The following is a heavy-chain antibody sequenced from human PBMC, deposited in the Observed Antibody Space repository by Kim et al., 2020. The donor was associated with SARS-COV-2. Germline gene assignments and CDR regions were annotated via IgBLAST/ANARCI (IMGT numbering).Heavy chain of an antibody. J-gene: IGHJ4*02. V-gene: IGHV4-34*01. CDR3: ARDPGGDYRSGSNSFDY. D-gene: IGHD3-10*01. CDR1: GGSFSGYY. CDR2: INHSGST. Sequence: SETLSLTCAVYGGSFSGYYWSWIRQPPGKGLEWIGEINHSGSTNYNPSLKSRVTISVDTSKNRFSLKLSSVTAADTAVYYCARDPGGDYRSGSNSFDYWGQGTLVTVSS.